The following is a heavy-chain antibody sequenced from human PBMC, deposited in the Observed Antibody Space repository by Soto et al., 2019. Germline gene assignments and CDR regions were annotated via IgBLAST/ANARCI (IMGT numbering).Heavy chain of an antibody. J-gene: IGHJ6*04. D-gene: IGHD1-7*01. CDR3: SRDQSRTGTTSYYYYCMDA. CDR1: GYTFTSYG. CDR2: ISAYNGNT. V-gene: IGHV1-18*01. Sequence: QVQLVQSGAEVKKPGASVKVSCKASGYTFTSYGISWVRQAPGKGLEWMGWISAYNGNTNYAQKVQGKVTMTTDTSTSKAYMGLRGRSSDDTAVYYGSRDQSRTGTTSYYYYCMDAWGEGTTVTVSS.